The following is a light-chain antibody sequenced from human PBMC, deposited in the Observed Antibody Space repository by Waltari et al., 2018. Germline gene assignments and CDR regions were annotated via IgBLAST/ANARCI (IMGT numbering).Light chain of an antibody. J-gene: IGKJ2*03. CDR1: QSVGRF. CDR3: QQRSSWPYS. Sequence: EIVLTQSPAPLSCSPGEGATLSCRASQSVGRFLAWYQQKPGQAPRLLIYDASNRATGIPARFSASGSGTDFTLTLSSLEPEDFAVYYCQQRSSWPYSFGQGTKLEIK. V-gene: IGKV3-11*01. CDR2: DAS.